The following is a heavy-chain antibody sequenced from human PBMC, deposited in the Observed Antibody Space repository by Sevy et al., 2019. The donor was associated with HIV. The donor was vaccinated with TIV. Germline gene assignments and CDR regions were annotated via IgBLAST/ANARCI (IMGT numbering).Heavy chain of an antibody. Sequence: GGSLRLSCAASGFTFSIYAMHWVRQAPGKGLEWVAVISYDGSNKYYADSVKGRFTISRDNSKNTLYLQMNSLRAEDTAVYYCAREGGDCSGGSCYLTYYYYGMDVWGQGTTVTVSS. V-gene: IGHV3-30-3*01. CDR1: GFTFSIYA. J-gene: IGHJ6*02. CDR2: ISYDGSNK. CDR3: AREGGDCSGGSCYLTYYYYGMDV. D-gene: IGHD2-15*01.